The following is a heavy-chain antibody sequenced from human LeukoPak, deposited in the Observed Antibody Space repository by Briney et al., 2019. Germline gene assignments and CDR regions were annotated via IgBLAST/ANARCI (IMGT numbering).Heavy chain of an antibody. Sequence: GASVKVSCKASGYTFTGYYMHWVRQAPGQGLEWMGWINPNSGGTNYAQKFQGRVTMTRDTSISTAYMELRSLRSDDTAVYYCARNPYSSSWYVSPDYWGQGTLVTVSS. V-gene: IGHV1-2*02. CDR1: GYTFTGYY. J-gene: IGHJ4*02. CDR2: INPNSGGT. D-gene: IGHD6-13*01. CDR3: ARNPYSSSWYVSPDY.